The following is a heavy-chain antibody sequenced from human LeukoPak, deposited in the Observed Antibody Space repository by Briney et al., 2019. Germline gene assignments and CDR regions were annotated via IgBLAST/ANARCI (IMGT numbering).Heavy chain of an antibody. D-gene: IGHD6-19*01. Sequence: SETLSLTCTVSGGSISSYYWSWIRQPPGKGLEWIGYIYYSGSTNYNPSLKSRVTISVDTSKNQFSLKLNSVTATDTAVYYCARQGWLAPFDSWGQGTLVTVSS. J-gene: IGHJ4*02. CDR3: ARQGWLAPFDS. CDR1: GGSISSYY. V-gene: IGHV4-59*08. CDR2: IYYSGST.